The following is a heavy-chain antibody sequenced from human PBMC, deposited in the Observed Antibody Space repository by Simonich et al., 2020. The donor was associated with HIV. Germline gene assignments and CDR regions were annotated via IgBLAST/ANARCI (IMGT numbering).Heavy chain of an antibody. CDR1: GYTFTGYY. CDR3: AREGSSGWSN. J-gene: IGHJ4*02. Sequence: QVQLVQSGAEVKKPGASVKVSCKASGYTFTGYYMYWVRQAPGQGLEGEGRHNHNGCGTNKAQKFRGRVTKTRDTSISTAYMELSRLRSDDTAVYYCAREGSSGWSNWGQGTLVTVSS. V-gene: IGHV1-2*02. D-gene: IGHD6-19*01. CDR2: HNHNGCGT.